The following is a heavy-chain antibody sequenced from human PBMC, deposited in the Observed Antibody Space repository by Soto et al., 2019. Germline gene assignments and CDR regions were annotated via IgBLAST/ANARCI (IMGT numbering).Heavy chain of an antibody. CDR3: ARVPGY. CDR2: IYHSGST. D-gene: IGHD2-2*01. V-gene: IGHV4-30-2*01. CDR1: GGSISSGGYS. J-gene: IGHJ4*02. Sequence: QLQLQESGSGLVKPSQTLSLTCAVSGGSISSGGYSWSWIRQPPEKGLEWIGYIYHSGSTDYNPSLKSLVAIAADTSENQFTLRLGSVTAADTAVYYCARVPGYWGQRTLVTGST.